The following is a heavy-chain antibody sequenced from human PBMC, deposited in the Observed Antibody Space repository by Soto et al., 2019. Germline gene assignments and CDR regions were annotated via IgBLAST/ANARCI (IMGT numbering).Heavy chain of an antibody. J-gene: IGHJ6*02. CDR3: ARDYYDSSGYYGYYYYGMDV. Sequence: ASVKVSCKASGGTFSSYAISWVRQAPGQGLEWMGGIIPIFGTANYAQKFQGRVTITADESTSTAYMELSSLRSEDTAVYYCARDYYDSSGYYGYYYYGMDVWGQGTTVTVSS. CDR1: GGTFSSYA. V-gene: IGHV1-69*13. D-gene: IGHD3-22*01. CDR2: IIPIFGTA.